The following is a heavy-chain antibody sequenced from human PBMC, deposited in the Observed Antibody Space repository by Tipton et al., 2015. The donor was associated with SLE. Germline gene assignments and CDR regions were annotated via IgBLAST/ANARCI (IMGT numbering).Heavy chain of an antibody. CDR3: ARDRVLFDF. Sequence: TLSLTCSVSGNSISGGNYYWGWIRKSPGKGLEWIGSIYYSGNTYYNPSLRSRVTISIDTSKNQFSLKLTSVTAADSAVYYCARDRVLFDFWGQGTLVTVSS. D-gene: IGHD4/OR15-4a*01. CDR1: GNSISGGNYY. J-gene: IGHJ4*02. V-gene: IGHV4-39*07. CDR2: IYYSGNT.